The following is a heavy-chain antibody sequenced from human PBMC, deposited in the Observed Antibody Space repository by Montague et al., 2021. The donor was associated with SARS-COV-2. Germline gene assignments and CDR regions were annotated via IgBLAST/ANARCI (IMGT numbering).Heavy chain of an antibody. J-gene: IGHJ4*02. CDR2: IYYSGSA. CDR1: GGSITSYY. D-gene: IGHD3-10*01. V-gene: IGHV4-59*04. Sequence: SETLSLTCTVSGGSITSYYWSWIRQPPGKGLECIGNIYYSGSAYYNPSLQSRGTISVDTSKNHLSLRLSSVTAADTAVYFCARGMIRGVTTPFDYWGQGSQVTVSS. CDR3: ARGMIRGVTTPFDY.